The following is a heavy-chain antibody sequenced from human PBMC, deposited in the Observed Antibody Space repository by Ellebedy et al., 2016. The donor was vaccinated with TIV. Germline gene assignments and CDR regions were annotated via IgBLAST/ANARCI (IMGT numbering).Heavy chain of an antibody. V-gene: IGHV3-7*01. CDR2: INQEGSEK. J-gene: IGHJ3*01. CDR3: ATDGSYGDYRSPAHAFEV. D-gene: IGHD4-17*01. Sequence: GESLKISCAASGFSFRSYWMSWVRQAPGKGLEWVANINQEGSEKYYVDSVKGRFTISRDNAKNSLYLQISSLRADDTALYYCATDGSYGDYRSPAHAFEVWGQGTMVTVSS. CDR1: GFSFRSYW.